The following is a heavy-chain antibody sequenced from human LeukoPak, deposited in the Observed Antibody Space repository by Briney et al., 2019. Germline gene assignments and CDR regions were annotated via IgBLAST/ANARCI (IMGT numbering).Heavy chain of an antibody. D-gene: IGHD1-7*01. CDR1: GGSISSGGYS. V-gene: IGHV4-30-2*01. J-gene: IGHJ3*02. Sequence: TSETLSLTCAVSGGSISSGGYSWSWIRQPPGKGLEWIGYIYHSGSTYYNPSLESRVTISVDRSKNQFSLKLSSVTAADTAVYYCARGGGITGTTGAFDIWGQGTMVTVSS. CDR2: IYHSGST. CDR3: ARGGGITGTTGAFDI.